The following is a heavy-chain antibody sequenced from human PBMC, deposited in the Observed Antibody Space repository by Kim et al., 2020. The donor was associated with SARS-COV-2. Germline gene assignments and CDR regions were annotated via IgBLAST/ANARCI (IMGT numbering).Heavy chain of an antibody. CDR1: GGSISSSSYY. V-gene: IGHV4-39*01. Sequence: SETLSLTCTVSGGSISSSSYYWGWIRQPPGKGLEWIGSIYYSGSTYYNPSLKSRVTISVDTSKNQFSLKLSSVTAADTAVYYCARHELYGDYLFDYWGQGTLVTVSS. CDR3: ARHELYGDYLFDY. CDR2: IYYSGST. D-gene: IGHD4-17*01. J-gene: IGHJ4*02.